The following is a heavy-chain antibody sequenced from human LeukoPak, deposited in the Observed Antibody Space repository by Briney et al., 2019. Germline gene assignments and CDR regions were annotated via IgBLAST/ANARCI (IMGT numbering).Heavy chain of an antibody. CDR3: ARGRTAVAGPGAFDI. D-gene: IGHD6-19*01. J-gene: IGHJ3*02. V-gene: IGHV4-59*01. CDR1: GGSISSYY. CDR2: IYYSGST. Sequence: SETLSLTCTVSGGSISSYYWSWIRQPPGKGLEWIGYIYYSGSTNYNPSLKSRVTISVDMSKNQFSLKLSSVTAADTAVYYCARGRTAVAGPGAFDIWGQGTMVTVSS.